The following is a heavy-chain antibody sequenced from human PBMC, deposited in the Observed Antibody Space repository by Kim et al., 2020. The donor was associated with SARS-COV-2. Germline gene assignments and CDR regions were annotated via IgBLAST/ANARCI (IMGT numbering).Heavy chain of an antibody. CDR2: ISYDGSNK. V-gene: IGHV3-30*04. J-gene: IGHJ4*02. CDR1: GFTFSSYA. D-gene: IGHD6-19*01. Sequence: GGSLRLSCAASGFTFSSYAMHWVRQAPGKGLEWVAVISYDGSNKYYADSVKGRFTISRDNSKNTLYLQMNSLRAEDTAVYYCARGRGWLPYFDYWGQGTLVTVSS. CDR3: ARGRGWLPYFDY.